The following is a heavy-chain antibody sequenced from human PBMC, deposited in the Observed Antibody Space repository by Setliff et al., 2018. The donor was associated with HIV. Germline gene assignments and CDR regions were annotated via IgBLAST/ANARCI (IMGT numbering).Heavy chain of an antibody. V-gene: IGHV3-73*01. D-gene: IGHD2-21*01. Sequence: PGGSLRLSCSASGFTFSGSALHWVRQASGKGLEWVGRIKTKPNSYATAHAESVKGRFTISRDDSKSTAYLQLSSLKVDDTAMYSCAASADGDCATTSCTNWFDPWGQGTLVTVSS. CDR2: IKTKPNSYAT. CDR3: AASADGDCATTSCTNWFDP. J-gene: IGHJ5*02. CDR1: GFTFSGSA.